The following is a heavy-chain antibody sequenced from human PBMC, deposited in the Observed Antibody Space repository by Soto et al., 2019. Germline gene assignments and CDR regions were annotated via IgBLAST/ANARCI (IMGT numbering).Heavy chain of an antibody. CDR2: LSGSGTST. Sequence: LRLSCAASGFSFVNYAMNWVRQAPGKGLEWVSGLSGSGTSTYYADSVKGRFTITRDNSRDTLFLQMNSLTADDTAVYYCAKATTNGGWFNPFDSWGQGALVTVSS. CDR3: AKATTNGGWFNPFDS. CDR1: GFSFVNYA. V-gene: IGHV3-23*01. D-gene: IGHD6-19*01. J-gene: IGHJ4*02.